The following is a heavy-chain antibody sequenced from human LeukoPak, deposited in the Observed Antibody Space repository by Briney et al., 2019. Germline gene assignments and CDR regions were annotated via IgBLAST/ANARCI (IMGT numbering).Heavy chain of an antibody. CDR1: GYTFTSYY. CDR2: INPSGGST. J-gene: IGHJ4*02. V-gene: IGHV1-46*01. D-gene: IGHD1-26*01. CDR3: ARDLWYSGSYFADY. Sequence: GASVKVSCKASGYTFTSYYMYWVRQAPGQGLEWMGIINPSGGSTNYAQKLQGRVTMTTDTSTSTAYMELRSLRSDDTAVYYCARDLWYSGSYFADYWGQGTLVTVSS.